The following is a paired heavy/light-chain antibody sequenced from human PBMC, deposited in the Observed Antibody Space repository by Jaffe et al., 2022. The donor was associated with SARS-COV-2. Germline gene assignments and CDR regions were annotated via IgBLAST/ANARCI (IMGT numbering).Heavy chain of an antibody. J-gene: IGHJ6*03. V-gene: IGHV3-30*04. Sequence: QVSLVESGGAVVQPGRSLRLSCAASNFTFKSYTMQWVRQAPGKGLDWVAIISYNENVKYYEDSVKGRFTISRDSSKSTLYLQMSNLRAEDSAVYYCARSGAAYYMDVWGKGTTVIVS. CDR3: ARSGAAYYMDV. CDR1: NFTFKSYT. CDR2: ISYNENVK. D-gene: IGHD2-8*02.
Light chain of an antibody. CDR3: QVWDSVNERVI. V-gene: IGLV3-21*04. CDR2: FGS. CDR1: NFGRRS. Sequence: YVLTQAPSVSVAPGQTASLTCEINNFGRRSVHWYQLKPGQAPLLVIYFGSDRPSGIPGRFSGSNSGSTATLTISRVEAGDEADYYCQVWDSVNERVIFGGGTKLTVL. J-gene: IGLJ2*01.